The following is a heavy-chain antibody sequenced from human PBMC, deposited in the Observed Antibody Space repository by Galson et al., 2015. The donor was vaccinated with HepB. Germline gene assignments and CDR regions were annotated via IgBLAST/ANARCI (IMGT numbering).Heavy chain of an antibody. Sequence: SLRLSCAASGFTFSYYALHWVRQAPGKGLEWVAVISYDGSNKYYADSVKGRFTISRDNSKNTLYLQMNSLRAEDTAVYYCARDPSHYGDYAQYYFDYWGQGTLVTVSS. CDR1: GFTFSYYA. CDR2: ISYDGSNK. D-gene: IGHD4-17*01. V-gene: IGHV3-30-3*01. CDR3: ARDPSHYGDYAQYYFDY. J-gene: IGHJ4*02.